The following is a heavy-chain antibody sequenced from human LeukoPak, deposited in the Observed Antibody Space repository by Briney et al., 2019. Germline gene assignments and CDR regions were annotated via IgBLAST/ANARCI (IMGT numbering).Heavy chain of an antibody. Sequence: GASVKVSCKASGYTFTSYGISWVRQAPGQGLEWMGWISAYNGNTNYAQKLQGRVTMTTDTSTSTAYMELRSLRSDDTAVYYCARDRTDYDFWSGNYYGMDVWGQGTTVTVSS. CDR3: ARDRTDYDFWSGNYYGMDV. D-gene: IGHD3-3*01. CDR2: ISAYNGNT. J-gene: IGHJ6*02. CDR1: GYTFTSYG. V-gene: IGHV1-18*01.